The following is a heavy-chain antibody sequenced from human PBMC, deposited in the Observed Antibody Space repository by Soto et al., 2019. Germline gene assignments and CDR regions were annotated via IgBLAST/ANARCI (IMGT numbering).Heavy chain of an antibody. V-gene: IGHV3-30*18. D-gene: IGHD3-3*01. J-gene: IGHJ4*02. CDR1: GFTFSSYG. CDR2: ISYDGSNK. CDR3: AKDLRFLEWLHPGY. Sequence: GGSLRLSCAASGFTFSSYGMHWVRQAPGKGLEWVAVISYDGSNKYYADSVKGRFTISRDNSKNTLYLQMNSLRAEDAAVYYCAKDLRFLEWLHPGYWGQGTLVTVSS.